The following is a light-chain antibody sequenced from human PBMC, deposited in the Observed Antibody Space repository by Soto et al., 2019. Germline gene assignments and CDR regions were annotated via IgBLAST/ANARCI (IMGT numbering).Light chain of an antibody. CDR1: QTINNY. V-gene: IGKV1-39*01. Sequence: DIQMTQSPSSLSASVGDRVTITCRTSQTINNYLNCYRQKPGKVPEVLIYGASSLQRGVPSRFTGSASGTYFTLTISSLQPEDFATYYCQQVYSFPHTFGQGTKVEVK. J-gene: IGKJ2*01. CDR3: QQVYSFPHT. CDR2: GAS.